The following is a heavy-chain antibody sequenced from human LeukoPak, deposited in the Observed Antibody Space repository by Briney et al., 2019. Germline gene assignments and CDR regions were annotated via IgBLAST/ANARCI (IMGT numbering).Heavy chain of an antibody. J-gene: IGHJ4*02. CDR2: ISSSSSTI. CDR3: AKEGVRLGPSQFDY. CDR1: GFTFSSYS. Sequence: TGGSLRLSCAASGFTFSSYSMNWVRQAPGKGLEWVSYISSSSSTIYYADSVRGRFIISRDSSKNTIYLQMNSLRVEDTAVYFCAKEGVRLGPSQFDYWGQGTLVTVSS. V-gene: IGHV3-48*01. D-gene: IGHD3-9*01.